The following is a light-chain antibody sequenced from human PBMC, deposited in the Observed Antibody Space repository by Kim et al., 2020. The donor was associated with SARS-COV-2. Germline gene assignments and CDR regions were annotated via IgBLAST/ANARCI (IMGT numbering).Light chain of an antibody. Sequence: EIVLTQSPGTLSLSPGERATLSCRASQSVSNTYLAWYQQKHGQAPRLLIFDASSRATGIADRFSGSGSGTDFSLTISRLGPEDFAVYYCQQYGGSPRTFGQGTKVDTK. CDR3: QQYGGSPRT. J-gene: IGKJ1*01. CDR1: QSVSNTY. CDR2: DAS. V-gene: IGKV3-20*01.